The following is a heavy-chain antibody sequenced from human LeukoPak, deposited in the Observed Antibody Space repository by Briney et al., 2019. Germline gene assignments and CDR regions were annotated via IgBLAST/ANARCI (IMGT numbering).Heavy chain of an antibody. CDR1: GFTFSSYA. J-gene: IGHJ5*02. D-gene: IGHD2-21*01. Sequence: GGSLRLSCAASGFTFSSYAMSWVRQAPAKGREGVSSMSGSGGSTYYADSVKGRLTISRDNSKDTLYLQMNNQRAEDTAVYYCANPKHIVVVICWFDHWGQGTLVTVSS. CDR3: ANPKHIVVVICWFDH. V-gene: IGHV3-23*01. CDR2: MSGSGGST.